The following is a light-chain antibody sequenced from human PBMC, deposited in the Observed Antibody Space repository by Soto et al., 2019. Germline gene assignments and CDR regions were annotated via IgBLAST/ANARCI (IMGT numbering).Light chain of an antibody. Sequence: DIQMTQSPSTLSASVGDRVTITCRASQSINNLLVWYQQKPGIAPILLIYKASTLQSGVPSRFSSSGSGTKFNCTISSLQPADFATYYSQQYNTYPWTFGHGTKVEI. CDR1: QSINNL. CDR3: QQYNTYPWT. V-gene: IGKV1-5*03. CDR2: KAS. J-gene: IGKJ1*01.